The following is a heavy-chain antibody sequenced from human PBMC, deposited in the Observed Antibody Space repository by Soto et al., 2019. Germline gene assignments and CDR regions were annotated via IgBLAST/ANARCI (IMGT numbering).Heavy chain of an antibody. CDR1: GASISRGAFY. J-gene: IGHJ4*02. CDR2: TYYSGET. V-gene: IGHV4-31*03. D-gene: IGHD3-10*01. CDR3: ARGSFPGATVLGY. Sequence: SETLSLTCTVSGASISRGAFYWSWVRQHPGKGLEWIGNTYYSGETHYNPPLKSRLTISVDASKNQLSLKLTSVTAADMAVYYCARGSFPGATVLGYWGPGTLVTVS.